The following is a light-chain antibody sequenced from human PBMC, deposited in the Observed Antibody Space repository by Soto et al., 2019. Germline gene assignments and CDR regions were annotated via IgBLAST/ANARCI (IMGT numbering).Light chain of an antibody. CDR3: KQYGSSPWT. Sequence: EIVLTQSPGTLSLSPGERATLSCRASQSVSSNYLAWYQQKPGQAPRPLSYGASSRATGIPDRFSGSGAGTDFTLTISRLESEDFAVYYCKQYGSSPWTFGQGTKVEIK. CDR2: GAS. V-gene: IGKV3-20*01. J-gene: IGKJ1*01. CDR1: QSVSSNY.